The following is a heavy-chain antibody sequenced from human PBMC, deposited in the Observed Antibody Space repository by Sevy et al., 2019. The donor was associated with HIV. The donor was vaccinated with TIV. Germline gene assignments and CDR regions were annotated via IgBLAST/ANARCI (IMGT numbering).Heavy chain of an antibody. CDR2: IIPILGIP. CDR3: ARESSRGGIIGTTAGYFDY. Sequence: ASVKVSCKASGGTLNNYAISWGRQAPGQGLEWMGGIIPILGIPNYAQKFQGRVTITADKSTSTAYMELSNLRSEDTAVYYCARESSRGGIIGTTAGYFDYWGQGTLVTVSS. V-gene: IGHV1-69*10. CDR1: GGTLNNYA. D-gene: IGHD1-7*01. J-gene: IGHJ4*02.